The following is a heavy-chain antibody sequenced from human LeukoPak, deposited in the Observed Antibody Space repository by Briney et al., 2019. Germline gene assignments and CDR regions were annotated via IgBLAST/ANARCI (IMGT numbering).Heavy chain of an antibody. Sequence: GGSLRLSCTASGFTFSSYAMSWVRQAPGKGLEWVSAISGSGGSTYCADSVKGRFTISRDNSKNTLYLQMNSLRAEDTAVYYCAPARVVPAAFDYWGQGTLVTVSS. CDR2: ISGSGGST. V-gene: IGHV3-23*01. CDR3: APARVVPAAFDY. CDR1: GFTFSSYA. J-gene: IGHJ4*02. D-gene: IGHD2-2*01.